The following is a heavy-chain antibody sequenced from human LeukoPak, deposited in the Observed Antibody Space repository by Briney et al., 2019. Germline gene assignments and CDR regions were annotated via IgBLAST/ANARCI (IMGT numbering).Heavy chain of an antibody. CDR2: SSSSGSTI. D-gene: IGHD3/OR15-3a*01. CDR1: GLTLSAYY. V-gene: IGHV3-11*01. J-gene: IGHJ4*02. Sequence: GGPRRLSCAASGLTLSAYYMSWIRRAPGKGLEWVSYSSSSGSTIYYADSAKGRFAISRDNAKNSLYLQMNSLRAEDTAVYYCARRRDFIDYWGQGTLVTVSS. CDR3: ARRRDFIDY.